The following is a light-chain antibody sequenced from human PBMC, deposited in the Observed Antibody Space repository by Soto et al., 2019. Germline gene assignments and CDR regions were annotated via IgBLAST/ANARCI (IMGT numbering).Light chain of an antibody. Sequence: IQMTQSPSSLSASVGDRITITCRASQDISNDLGWFQQKAGKAPKLRIYAASILQTGVPSRCSGSGSGSAFSLTIASLQPEDFATYYCLQDYNSPITFGQGTRLEI. CDR3: LQDYNSPIT. CDR1: QDISND. J-gene: IGKJ5*01. CDR2: AAS. V-gene: IGKV1-6*02.